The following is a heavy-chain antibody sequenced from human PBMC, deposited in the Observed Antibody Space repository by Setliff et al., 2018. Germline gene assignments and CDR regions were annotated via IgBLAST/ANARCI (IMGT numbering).Heavy chain of an antibody. CDR2: IYYSGST. J-gene: IGHJ4*02. CDR1: GGSISSSSYY. V-gene: IGHV4-39*01. CDR3: ASWYYDFWSGYYIPGYFDY. Sequence: PSETLSLTCTVSGGSISSSSYYWGWIRQPPGKGLEWIGSIYYSGSTYYNPSLKSRVTISVDTSKNQFSLKLSSVTAADTAVYYCASWYYDFWSGYYIPGYFDYWGQGTQVTVS. D-gene: IGHD3-3*01.